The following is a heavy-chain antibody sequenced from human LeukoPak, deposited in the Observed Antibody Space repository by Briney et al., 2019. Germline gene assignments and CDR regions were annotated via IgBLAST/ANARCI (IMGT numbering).Heavy chain of an antibody. Sequence: SETLSLTCAVYGGSFSGYYWSWIRQPPGKGLEWIGEINHSGSTNYNPSLKSRVTISVDTSKNQFSLKLSSVTAADTAVYYCARERFIAVAGFFGFDIWGQGTMVTVSS. CDR3: ARERFIAVAGFFGFDI. CDR1: GGSFSGYY. CDR2: INHSGST. J-gene: IGHJ3*02. V-gene: IGHV4-34*01. D-gene: IGHD6-19*01.